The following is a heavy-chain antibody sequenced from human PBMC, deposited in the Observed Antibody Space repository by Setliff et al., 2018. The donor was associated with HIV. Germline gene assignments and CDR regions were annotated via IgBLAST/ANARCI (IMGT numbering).Heavy chain of an antibody. CDR2: MYYSGNT. V-gene: IGHV4-59*01. CDR1: GVSISNYY. Sequence: PSENLSLTCTVSGVSISNYYWSWIRQPPGKGLEWIGYMYYSGNTNYNPSLKSRVTISVDTSKSQFSLKLNSVTAADTAVYYCARDQSDWFYWGQGTLVTVS. D-gene: IGHD3-3*01. J-gene: IGHJ4*02. CDR3: ARDQSDWFY.